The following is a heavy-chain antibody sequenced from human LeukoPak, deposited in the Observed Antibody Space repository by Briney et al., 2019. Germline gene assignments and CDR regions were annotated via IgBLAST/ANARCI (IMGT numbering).Heavy chain of an antibody. Sequence: GGSLRLSCTASGFTLRNYWMHWVRQVRGKRLVWVSRISGDGSVANYADSVQGRFTISRDNAKNMLYLQINSLRSEDTAVYFCARYSSSSGGASYYLDYWGHGTLLTVSS. V-gene: IGHV3-74*01. D-gene: IGHD6-6*01. J-gene: IGHJ4*01. CDR3: ARYSSSSGGASYYLDY. CDR1: GFTLRNYW. CDR2: ISGDGSVA.